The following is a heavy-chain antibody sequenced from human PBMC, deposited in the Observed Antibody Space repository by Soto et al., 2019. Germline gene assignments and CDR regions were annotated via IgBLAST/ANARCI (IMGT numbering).Heavy chain of an antibody. CDR2: IWYDGSNK. Sequence: GGALRLSCAASGFTFSSYGMHWVRQAPGKGLEWVAVIWYDGSNKYYADSVKGRFTISRDNSKNTLYLQMNSLSAEDTAVYYCARDRAPGYSRGIAARPIVRPVDYWGHGTLVTVSS. V-gene: IGHV3-33*01. D-gene: IGHD6-6*01. J-gene: IGHJ4*01. CDR1: GFTFSSYG. CDR3: ARDRAPGYSRGIAARPIVRPVDY.